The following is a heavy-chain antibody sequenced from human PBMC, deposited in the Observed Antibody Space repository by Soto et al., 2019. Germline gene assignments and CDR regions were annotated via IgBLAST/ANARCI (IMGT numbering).Heavy chain of an antibody. CDR2: IDPRDSYV. Sequence: GESLKISCTGFGYTFTTFWISWVRQMPGKGLEWMGRIDPRDSYVNYSPSFQGHVTISVDKSISTAYLQWGSLKASDTAMYYCARLYCTTSTCDSWFDPWGKGTLVTVS. V-gene: IGHV5-10-1*01. D-gene: IGHD2-2*01. CDR3: ARLYCTTSTCDSWFDP. CDR1: GYTFTTFW. J-gene: IGHJ5*02.